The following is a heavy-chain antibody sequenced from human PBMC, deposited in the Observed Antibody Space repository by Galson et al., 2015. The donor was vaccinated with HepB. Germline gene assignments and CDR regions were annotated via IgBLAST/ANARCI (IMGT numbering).Heavy chain of an antibody. V-gene: IGHV1-18*01. J-gene: IGHJ4*02. D-gene: IGHD5-24*01. CDR3: ARDRGDGYNSEFDY. CDR1: GYTFTSYG. Sequence: SVKVSCKASGYTFTSYGISWVRQAPGQGLEWMGWVSAYNGNTNYAQKLQGRVTMTTDTSTSTAYMELRSLRSDDTAVYYCARDRGDGYNSEFDYWGQGTLVTVSS. CDR2: VSAYNGNT.